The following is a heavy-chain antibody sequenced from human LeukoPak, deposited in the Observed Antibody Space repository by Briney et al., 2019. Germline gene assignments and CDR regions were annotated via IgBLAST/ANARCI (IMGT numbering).Heavy chain of an antibody. D-gene: IGHD2-15*01. CDR1: GFTFRNHD. CDR3: AKADYPTVSCIDD. Sequence: PGGSLTLSCAVSGFTFRNHDMTWVRQTPGKGLEWVSSISATGGHTYYADSVQGRFTISRDNSKNTLSLQLNSLRAEDTAVYYCAKADYPTVSCIDDWGQGTLVTASS. J-gene: IGHJ4*02. CDR2: ISATGGHT. V-gene: IGHV3-23*01.